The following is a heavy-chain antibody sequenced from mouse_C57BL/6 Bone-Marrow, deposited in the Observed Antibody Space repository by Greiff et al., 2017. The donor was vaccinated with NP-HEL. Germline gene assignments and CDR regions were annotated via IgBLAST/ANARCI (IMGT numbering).Heavy chain of an antibody. Sequence: VQLQQSGPELVKPGASVKISCKASGYSFTGYYMNWVKQSPEKSLEWIGEINPSTGGTTYNQKFKAKATLTVDKSSSTAYMQLKSLTSEDSAVYYCARDYYGRDWYFDVWGTVTTVTVSS. CDR2: INPSTGGT. CDR3: ARDYYGRDWYFDV. D-gene: IGHD1-1*01. J-gene: IGHJ1*03. CDR1: GYSFTGYY. V-gene: IGHV1-42*01.